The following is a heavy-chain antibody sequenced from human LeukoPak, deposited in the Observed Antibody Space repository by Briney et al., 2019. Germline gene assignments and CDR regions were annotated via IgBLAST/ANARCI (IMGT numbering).Heavy chain of an antibody. V-gene: IGHV4-59*12. D-gene: IGHD2-2*01. Sequence: PSETLSLTCTVSGGSISSYYWSWIRQPPGKGLEWIGYIYYSGSTNYNPSLKSRVTISVDTSKNQFSLKLNSVTAADTAIYYCARRSDRNASPLRSWGQGTLVTVSS. CDR1: GGSISSYY. CDR2: IYYSGST. J-gene: IGHJ5*02. CDR3: ARRSDRNASPLRS.